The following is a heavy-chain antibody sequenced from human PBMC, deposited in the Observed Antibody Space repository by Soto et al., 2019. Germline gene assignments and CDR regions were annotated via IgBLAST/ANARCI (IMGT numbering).Heavy chain of an antibody. CDR2: IYPDNSET. J-gene: IGHJ3*02. CDR3: ARHPRKTLVAVSSPNAHDT. V-gene: IGHV5-51*01. CDR1: GYTFTHYY. D-gene: IGHD2-15*01. Sequence: PGESLKISCLASGYTFTHYYIAWVRQMPGKGLEWMGVIYPDNSETRYSLSHQGQVTISVDKSVNTAYLQWSSLEASDTATYYCARHPRKTLVAVSSPNAHDTWGRGTMVTVSS.